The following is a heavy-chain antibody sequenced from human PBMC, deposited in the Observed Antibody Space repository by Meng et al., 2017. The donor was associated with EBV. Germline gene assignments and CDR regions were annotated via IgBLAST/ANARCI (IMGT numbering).Heavy chain of an antibody. CDR2: VETKASKYAT. V-gene: IGHV3-73*01. J-gene: IGHJ4*02. CDR3: WGDLNYGSY. D-gene: IGHD3-16*01. CDR1: GFSFRGSD. Sequence: EVQLVEAGGGMVQPGRSLKPSGGASGFSFRGSDRHWVRQASGKGLEWVGRVETKASKYATAYAASVKGRFSVSRDDSKNMVFLEMNSLKTEDTARYYCWGDLNYGSYWGQGILVTVSS.